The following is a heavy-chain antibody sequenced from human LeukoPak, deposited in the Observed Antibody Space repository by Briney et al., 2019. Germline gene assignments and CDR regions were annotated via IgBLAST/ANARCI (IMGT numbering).Heavy chain of an antibody. V-gene: IGHV3-7*01. CDR2: IKQDGSEK. J-gene: IGHJ6*03. D-gene: IGHD2-15*01. CDR3: ARKQSRAASYYYYYYMDV. Sequence: PGGSLRLSCAASGFTFRSYWMSWVRQAPGKGLEWVANIKQDGSEKYYVDSVKGRFTISRDNAKNSLYLQMNSLRAEDTAVYYCARKQSRAASYYYYYYMDVWGKGITVTVSS. CDR1: GFTFRSYW.